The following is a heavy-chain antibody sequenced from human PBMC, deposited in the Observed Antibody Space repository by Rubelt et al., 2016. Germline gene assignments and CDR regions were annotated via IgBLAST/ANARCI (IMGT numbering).Heavy chain of an antibody. D-gene: IGHD6-13*01. Sequence: KASGYTFTVYYMHWVRQAPGQGLEWMGWINPNSGGTNYAQKFQGRVTMTRDTSISTAYMELSRLRSDDTAVYYCARGRAAAATQDFDYWGQGTLVTVSS. V-gene: IGHV1-2*02. CDR1: GYTFTVYY. CDR3: ARGRAAAATQDFDY. J-gene: IGHJ4*02. CDR2: INPNSGGT.